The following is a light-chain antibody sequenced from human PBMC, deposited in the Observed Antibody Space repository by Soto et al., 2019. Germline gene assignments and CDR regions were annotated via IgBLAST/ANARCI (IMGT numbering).Light chain of an antibody. J-gene: IGKJ4*01. Sequence: AIQLTQSPSSLSASVGDRVTITCRASQGISSALAWYQQKPGKAPKLLIYDASSLESGVPSRFSGSGSGTDFTLTISSLQPEDFATYYCQQFNSYRALTFDGGTKVEIK. CDR3: QQFNSYRALT. V-gene: IGKV1-13*02. CDR2: DAS. CDR1: QGISSA.